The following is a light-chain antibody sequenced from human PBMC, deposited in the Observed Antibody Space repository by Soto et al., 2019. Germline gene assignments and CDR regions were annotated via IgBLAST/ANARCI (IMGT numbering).Light chain of an antibody. V-gene: IGKV3-15*01. CDR2: AAS. J-gene: IGKJ5*01. CDR1: QSVRNN. Sequence: EIMMTQSPATLSVSPGERVTLSCRASQSVRNNLAWYQQKPGLAPRLLIYAASTRATDIPARFNGNGSETDFTLTISRLEPEDFALYYCQQYGSSAPITFGQGTRLEIK. CDR3: QQYGSSAPIT.